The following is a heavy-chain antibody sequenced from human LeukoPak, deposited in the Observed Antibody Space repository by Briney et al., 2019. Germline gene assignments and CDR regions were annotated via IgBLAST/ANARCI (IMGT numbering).Heavy chain of an antibody. CDR2: IYTSGTS. CDR1: SESFSGYF. D-gene: IGHD6-13*01. J-gene: IGHJ4*02. CDR3: ARALYWSSWTLVFDY. V-gene: IGHV4-59*10. Sequence: SETLSLTCAIYSESFSGYFWSWIRQPAGKELEWIGHIYTSGTSNYNPSLRSRVTISLDTSKNQFSLKLNSVTAADTAVYYCARALYWSSWTLVFDYWGQGTLVTVSS.